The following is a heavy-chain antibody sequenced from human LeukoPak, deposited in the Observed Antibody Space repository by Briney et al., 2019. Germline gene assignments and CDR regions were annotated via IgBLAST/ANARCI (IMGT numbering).Heavy chain of an antibody. V-gene: IGHV4-4*07. CDR1: GGSISRYY. CDR2: ST. D-gene: IGHD3-10*01. CDR3: ARHDYSYYIRL. J-gene: IGHJ4*02. Sequence: SETLSLTCTVSGGSISRYYWSWIRQPAGKGLEWIGGSTNQNPSLKSRIALSVDTSKNQFSLKLSSVTAADTAVYYCARHDYSYYIRLWGQGTLVTVSS.